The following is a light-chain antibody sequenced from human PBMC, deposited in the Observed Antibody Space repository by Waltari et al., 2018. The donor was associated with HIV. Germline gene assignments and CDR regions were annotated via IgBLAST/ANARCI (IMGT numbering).Light chain of an antibody. CDR3: QHLHSYPLN. CDR1: RDINTY. CDR2: ASS. V-gene: IGKV1-9*01. J-gene: IGKJ4*01. Sequence: DIQLTPSPSSLSASVGDRVTITCRASRDINTYLAWYQQKPGGVPKLLIYASSTLQIEVPSRFSGRESGTEFTLSISGLQPDDFATYDCQHLHSYPLNFGGGT.